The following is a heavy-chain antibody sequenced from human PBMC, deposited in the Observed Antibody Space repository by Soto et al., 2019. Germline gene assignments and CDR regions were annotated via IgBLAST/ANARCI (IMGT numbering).Heavy chain of an antibody. CDR1: AFSFSSHW. V-gene: IGHV3-7*01. CDR2: IKGDGSEK. Sequence: EVPLVESGGGLVQPGGSLRLSCAASAFSFSSHWMSWVRQAPGKGLEWVANIKGDGSEKYYVDSVKDRFTISRDNAKNSVYLQMTSLRVEDTAVYYCARIGWGYDYVWGRYFDYWGQGTLVTVSS. D-gene: IGHD3-16*01. CDR3: ARIGWGYDYVWGRYFDY. J-gene: IGHJ4*02.